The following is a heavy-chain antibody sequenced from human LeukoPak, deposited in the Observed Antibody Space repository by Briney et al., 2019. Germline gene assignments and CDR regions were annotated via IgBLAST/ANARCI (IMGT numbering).Heavy chain of an antibody. CDR2: ISNSGSYT. V-gene: IGHV3-11*03. CDR3: ARSRGAGPGAYFDY. D-gene: IGHD6-19*01. Sequence: SGGSLRLSCAASGFTFSDEYMSWIRQAPVKGLEWVSYISNSGSYTNYADSVKGRFTISRDNAKNSLYLQMNSLRAEDTAVYYCARSRGAGPGAYFDYWGQGTLITVSS. CDR1: GFTFSDEY. J-gene: IGHJ4*02.